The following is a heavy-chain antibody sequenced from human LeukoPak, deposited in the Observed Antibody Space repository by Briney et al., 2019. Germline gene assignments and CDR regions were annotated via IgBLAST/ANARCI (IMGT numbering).Heavy chain of an antibody. CDR2: INHSGST. CDR1: GGAFSGYY. D-gene: IGHD1-14*01. Sequence: PSETLSLTCGVYGGAFSGYYWSWLRQPPGKGLEWIGEINHSGSTNYNPSLKSRVTISVDTSKNQFSLKLSSVTAADTALYYCRRDAGRREGNHGNRPLDYWGKGTLVTVSS. J-gene: IGHJ4*02. V-gene: IGHV4-34*01. CDR3: RRDAGRREGNHGNRPLDY.